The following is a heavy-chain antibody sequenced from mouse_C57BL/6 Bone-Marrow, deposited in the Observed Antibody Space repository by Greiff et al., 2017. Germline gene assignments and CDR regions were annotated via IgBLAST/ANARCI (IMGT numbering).Heavy chain of an antibody. J-gene: IGHJ3*01. Sequence: VQLQQPGAELVRPGTSVTLSCKASGYTFTSYWMHWVKQRPGQGLEWIGVIDPSDSYTNYNQKFKGKATLIVDTSSSTAYMQLSSLTSEDSAVYYCARRDGYYWFAYWGQGTLVTVSA. CDR2: IDPSDSYT. D-gene: IGHD2-3*01. CDR1: GYTFTSYW. V-gene: IGHV1-59*01. CDR3: ARRDGYYWFAY.